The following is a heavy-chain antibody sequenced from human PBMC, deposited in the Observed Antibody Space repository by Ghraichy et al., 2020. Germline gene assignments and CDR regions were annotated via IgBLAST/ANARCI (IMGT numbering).Heavy chain of an antibody. V-gene: IGHV3-7*01. CDR1: GFTFSDYW. D-gene: IGHD2-2*01. Sequence: GGSLRLSCAASGFTFSDYWMSWVRQAPGKGLEWVAYIKDDGSEKHYVDSVKGRFTISRDNAKNSLYVQMNSLRTEDTAVYYCARGLWAGHCTSASCHPNWFDPWGQGTLVTVSS. J-gene: IGHJ5*02. CDR2: IKDDGSEK. CDR3: ARGLWAGHCTSASCHPNWFDP.